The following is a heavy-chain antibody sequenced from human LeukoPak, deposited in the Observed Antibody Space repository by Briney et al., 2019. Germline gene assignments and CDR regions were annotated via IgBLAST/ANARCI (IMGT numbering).Heavy chain of an antibody. CDR1: GYSFTSYW. J-gene: IGHJ4*02. CDR2: IYPGDSDT. D-gene: IGHD5-18*01. Sequence: GDSLKISCKGSGYSFTSYWIGWVRQMPGKGLEWMGIIYPGDSDTRYSPSFQGQVTISADHSISTAHLQWSRLKASDTAMYYCARGYGYRMGYFDYWGQGTLVTVSS. V-gene: IGHV5-51*01. CDR3: ARGYGYRMGYFDY.